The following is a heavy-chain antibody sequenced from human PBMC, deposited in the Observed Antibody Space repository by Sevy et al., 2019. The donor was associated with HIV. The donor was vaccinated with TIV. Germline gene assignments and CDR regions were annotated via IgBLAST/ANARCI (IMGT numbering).Heavy chain of an antibody. CDR3: ARLRDAALVLSAFDM. V-gene: IGHV5-51*01. J-gene: IGHJ3*02. D-gene: IGHD6-25*01. CDR2: ISPDDSDT. Sequence: GESLKISCKGSGYNFSRHWIGWVRQMPGKGLEWMGIISPDDSDTRYIPSFQGQVSISVDKSTRTAYLQWGSLTASDTAMFYCARLRDAALVLSAFDMWGQGTLVTVSS. CDR1: GYNFSRHW.